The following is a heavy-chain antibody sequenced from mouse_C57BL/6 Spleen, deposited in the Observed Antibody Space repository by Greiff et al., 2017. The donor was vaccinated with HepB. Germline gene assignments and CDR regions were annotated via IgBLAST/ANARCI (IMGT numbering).Heavy chain of an antibody. V-gene: IGHV1-26*01. J-gene: IGHJ2*01. D-gene: IGHD1-1*02. CDR2: INPNNGGT. Sequence: EVQLQQSGPELVKPGASVKISCKASGYTFTDYYMNWVKQSRGKSLEWIGDINPNNGGTSYNQKFKGKATLTVDKSSSTAYMELRSLTSEDSAVYYCARKGGFDYWGQGTTLTVSS. CDR3: ARKGGFDY. CDR1: GYTFTDYY.